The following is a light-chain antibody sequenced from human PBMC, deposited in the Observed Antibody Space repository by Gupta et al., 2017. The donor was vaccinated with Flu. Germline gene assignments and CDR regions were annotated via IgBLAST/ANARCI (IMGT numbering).Light chain of an antibody. CDR3: QQDGSAPRT. J-gene: IGKJ1*01. Sequence: IVLTQSPGTLSLSPGERSTLSCRASQRVSSRQLACYQQKPGQAPRLLIYGASSRDNGIPDQYSGRGSVTDITLTISRMKPKDHAVYYCQQDGSAPRTFGQGTKVEIK. V-gene: IGKV3-20*01. CDR1: QRVSSRQ. CDR2: GAS.